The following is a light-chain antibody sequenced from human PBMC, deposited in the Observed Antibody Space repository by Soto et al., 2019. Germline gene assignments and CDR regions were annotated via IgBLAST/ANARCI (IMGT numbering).Light chain of an antibody. J-gene: IGLJ1*01. CDR1: SSDVGGYNY. CDR2: YVS. CDR3: TSFTSRHTYV. V-gene: IGLV2-14*03. Sequence: QSALTQPASVSGSPGQSITISCTGTSSDVGGYNYVSWYQQHPDKAPRLMIYYVSNLPSGVSDRFSGSKSGDTASLTISGLQAEDEADYYCTSFTSRHTYVFGTGTKLTVL.